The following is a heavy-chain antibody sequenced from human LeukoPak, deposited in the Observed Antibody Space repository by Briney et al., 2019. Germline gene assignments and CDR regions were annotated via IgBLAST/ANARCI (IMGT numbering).Heavy chain of an antibody. D-gene: IGHD1-26*01. J-gene: IGHJ4*02. CDR2: ITPIFGTA. Sequence: GASVKLSCKASGGTFSSYAISWVRQAPGQRLEWMGGITPIFGTANYAQKFPGRVTITADKSTSTAYMELSSLRSEDTAVYYCARQEMWEPRGYFDYWGQGTLVTVSS. V-gene: IGHV1-69*06. CDR1: GGTFSSYA. CDR3: ARQEMWEPRGYFDY.